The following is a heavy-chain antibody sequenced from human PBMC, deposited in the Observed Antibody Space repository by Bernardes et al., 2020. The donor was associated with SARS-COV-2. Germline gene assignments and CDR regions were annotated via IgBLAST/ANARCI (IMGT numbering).Heavy chain of an antibody. V-gene: IGHV3-66*01. Sequence: GGSLRLSCAAAGFTFSTSVMRWVRQAPGKGLEWVSTISGASGTYYADSVKGRFTISRDNAKNTLYLQMNSLRAEDTAVYYCDLTYYYDSSGYNWGQGTLVTVSS. D-gene: IGHD3-22*01. CDR3: DLTYYYDSSGYN. CDR1: GFTFSTSV. CDR2: ISGASGT. J-gene: IGHJ4*02.